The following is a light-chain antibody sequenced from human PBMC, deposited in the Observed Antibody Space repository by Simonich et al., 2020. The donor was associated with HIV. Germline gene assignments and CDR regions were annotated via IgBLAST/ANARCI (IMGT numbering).Light chain of an antibody. CDR1: QSVLYSSNNKNY. CDR2: WAS. Sequence: DIVLTQSPDSLPVSLGEWATINCKSSQSVLYSSNNKNYLAWYQQKPGQPPKLLIYWASTRESGVPDRFSGSGSGTDFTLTISSLQAEDVAVYYCQQYYSTPPLYTFGQGTKLEIK. J-gene: IGKJ2*01. CDR3: QQYYSTPPLYT. V-gene: IGKV4-1*01.